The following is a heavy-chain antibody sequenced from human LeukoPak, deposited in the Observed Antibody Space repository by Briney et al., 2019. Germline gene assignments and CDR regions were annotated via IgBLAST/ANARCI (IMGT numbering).Heavy chain of an antibody. Sequence: ASVKVSCKASGYTFTSYYMHWVRQAPGQGLEWMGIINPSGGSTSYAQKFQGRVTMTRDMSTSTGYMELSSLRSEDTAVYYCARELRSFRIAAAFDYWGQGTLVTVSS. CDR2: INPSGGST. V-gene: IGHV1-46*01. CDR3: ARELRSFRIAAAFDY. J-gene: IGHJ4*02. D-gene: IGHD6-6*01. CDR1: GYTFTSYY.